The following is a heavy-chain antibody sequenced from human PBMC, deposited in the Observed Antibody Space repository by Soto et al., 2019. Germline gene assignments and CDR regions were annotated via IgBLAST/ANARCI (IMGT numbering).Heavy chain of an antibody. CDR1: GGCVNSGGYY. CDR3: ARGDHAPRRFYFDT. Sequence: SETLSLTGTVSGGCVNSGGYYGSWILQPPGKGLEWICFIFYNGCTSYNPSLGSRVTISADTSKTLFSLNLNFVTAADTAVYYCARGDHAPRRFYFDTWGQGTLVTVSS. J-gene: IGHJ4*02. CDR2: IFYNGCT. V-gene: IGHV4-61*03. D-gene: IGHD2-8*01.